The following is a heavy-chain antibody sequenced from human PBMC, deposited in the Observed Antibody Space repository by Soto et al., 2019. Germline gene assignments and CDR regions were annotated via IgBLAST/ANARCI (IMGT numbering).Heavy chain of an antibody. CDR2: VSTNGGTS. J-gene: IGHJ5*02. D-gene: IGHD5-12*01. CDR3: VKDRAPRDGYKTQPGS. CDR1: GFTFSIYA. Sequence: GGSLRLSCSASGFTFSIYAMHWVRQAPGKGLEYVSAVSTNGGTSYCADSVKGRFTISRDNSRNTLYLQMNSLRPEDTAVYYCVKDRAPRDGYKTQPGSWGLGTLVTVSS. V-gene: IGHV3-64D*06.